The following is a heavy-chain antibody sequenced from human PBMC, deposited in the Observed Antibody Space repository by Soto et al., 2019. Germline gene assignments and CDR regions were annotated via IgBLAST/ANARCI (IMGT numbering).Heavy chain of an antibody. CDR1: GFTFSSYW. Sequence: GGSLRLSCAASGFTFSSYWMSWVRQAPGKGLEWVANIKQDGSEKYYVDSVKGRFTISRDNAKNSLYLQMNSLRAEDTAVYYWARVPTYDFWSGYYNYYFDYWGQGTLVTVSS. J-gene: IGHJ4*02. CDR2: IKQDGSEK. D-gene: IGHD3-3*01. CDR3: ARVPTYDFWSGYYNYYFDY. V-gene: IGHV3-7*01.